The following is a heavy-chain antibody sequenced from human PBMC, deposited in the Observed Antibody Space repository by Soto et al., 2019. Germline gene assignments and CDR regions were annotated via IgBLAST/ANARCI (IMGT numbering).Heavy chain of an antibody. CDR1: GFTFGSYG. J-gene: IGHJ4*02. D-gene: IGHD5-18*01. CDR2: IWYDGNNK. CDR3: AREVHTAMAPSFEY. Sequence: GGSLRLSCVASGFTFGSYGMHWVRQAPGKGLEWVSVIWYDGNNKNYADSVKGRFTISRDNSKNTLYLQINSPRADDTAVYYCAREVHTAMAPSFEYWGQGTPVTVSS. V-gene: IGHV3-33*01.